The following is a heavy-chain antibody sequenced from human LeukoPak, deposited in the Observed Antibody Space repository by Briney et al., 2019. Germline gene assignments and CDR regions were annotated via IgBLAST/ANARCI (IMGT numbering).Heavy chain of an antibody. CDR2: ISSSGGTT. V-gene: IGHV3-23*01. J-gene: IGHJ4*02. CDR1: GFTFSFYA. Sequence: GGSLRLSCAASGFTFSFYAMSWVRQAPGKGLEWVSTISSSGGTTYYADSVKGRFTISRDNSKNTLYLQMNSLRAEDTAVYYCAKRRSYYYDSSGPLDYWGQGTLVTVSS. CDR3: AKRRSYYYDSSGPLDY. D-gene: IGHD3-22*01.